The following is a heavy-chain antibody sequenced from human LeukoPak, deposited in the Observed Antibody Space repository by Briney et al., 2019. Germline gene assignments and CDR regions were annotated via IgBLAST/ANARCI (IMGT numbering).Heavy chain of an antibody. Sequence: PGASVKVSCKASGGTFSSYAISWVRQAPGQGLEWMGGIIPIFGTANYAQKFQGRVTITTDESTSTAYMELSSLRSEDTAVYYCARGPSSPGATTSPFDYWGQGTLVTVSS. CDR1: GGTFSSYA. J-gene: IGHJ4*02. CDR3: ARGPSSPGATTSPFDY. V-gene: IGHV1-69*05. CDR2: IIPIFGTA. D-gene: IGHD1-26*01.